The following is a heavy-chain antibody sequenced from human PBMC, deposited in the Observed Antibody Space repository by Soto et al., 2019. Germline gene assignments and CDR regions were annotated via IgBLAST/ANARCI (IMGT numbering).Heavy chain of an antibody. CDR3: ATRMTTAPY. CDR2: IYSGGDT. V-gene: IGHV3-66*01. CDR1: GFAVSANY. J-gene: IGHJ4*02. Sequence: EAHLVGSGGGLVQPGGSLRLSCAASGFAVSANYLSWVRQAPGKGLEWVSLIYSGGDTDYADSVRGRFTISSDNSKNTLYLQMNSFNAEDTAVYYCATRMTTAPYWGQGALVNVSS. D-gene: IGHD4-17*01.